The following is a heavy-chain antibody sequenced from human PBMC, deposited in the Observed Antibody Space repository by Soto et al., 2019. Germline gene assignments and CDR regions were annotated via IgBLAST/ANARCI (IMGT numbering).Heavy chain of an antibody. Sequence: QVQLVQSGAEVKKPGASVKVSCKASGYTFTSYDINWVRQATGQGFEYLGWMNPNSGNTGYVKKSQGRVTMTRDTSMSTAYMERSSLRSEDTAVYYCARGIKYVDYSRWFDPWGPGTLVTVSS. CDR1: GYTFTSYD. V-gene: IGHV1-8*01. CDR2: MNPNSGNT. D-gene: IGHD4-17*01. J-gene: IGHJ5*02. CDR3: ARGIKYVDYSRWFDP.